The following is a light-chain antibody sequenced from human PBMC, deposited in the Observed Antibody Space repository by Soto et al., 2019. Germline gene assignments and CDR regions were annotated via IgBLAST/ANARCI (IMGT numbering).Light chain of an antibody. CDR1: SGAVTSGNY. CDR3: LLYYGGQLGV. J-gene: IGLJ2*01. CDR2: STN. Sequence: QAVVTQEPSLTVSPGGTVTLTCATSSGAVTSGNYPNWFQQKPGQAPRALIYSTNHKYSWTPARFSGSLLGGKAALTLSGVQPEDEADYYCLLYYGGQLGVFGGGTKLTV. V-gene: IGLV7-43*01.